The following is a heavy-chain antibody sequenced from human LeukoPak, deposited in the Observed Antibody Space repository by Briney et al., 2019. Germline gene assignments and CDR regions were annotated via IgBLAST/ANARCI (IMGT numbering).Heavy chain of an antibody. CDR2: ISTSGSRI. CDR1: RFTFSTYS. Sequence: GGSLRLSCTASRFTFSTYSMNWVRQTPGRGLEWVSYISTSGSRIDYADSVKGRFTISRDNAKNSLYLQMNSLRAEDTAVYYCASMNYVSSGWGAPFDSWGQGTLVTVSS. J-gene: IGHJ4*02. V-gene: IGHV3-48*04. CDR3: ASMNYVSSGWGAPFDS. D-gene: IGHD1-7*01.